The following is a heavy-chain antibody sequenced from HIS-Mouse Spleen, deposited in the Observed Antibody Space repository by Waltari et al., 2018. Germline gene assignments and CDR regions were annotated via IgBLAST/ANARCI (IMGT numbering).Heavy chain of an antibody. V-gene: IGHV4-39*07. Sequence: QLQLQESGPGLVKPSETLSLTCTVSGGSISSSSYYWGWIRQPPGKGLEWIGSIYYSGSTYYNPSLKSRVTISVDTSKNQFSLKLSSVTAADTAVYYCARHHYVWGSYPDYWGQGTLVTVSS. D-gene: IGHD3-16*02. J-gene: IGHJ4*02. CDR2: IYYSGST. CDR1: GGSISSSSYY. CDR3: ARHHYVWGSYPDY.